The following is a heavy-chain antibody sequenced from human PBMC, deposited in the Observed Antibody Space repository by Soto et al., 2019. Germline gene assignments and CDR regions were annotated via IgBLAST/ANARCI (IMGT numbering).Heavy chain of an antibody. V-gene: IGHV4-34*01. CDR2: INHSGST. J-gene: IGHJ6*04. CDR1: GGSFSGYY. Sequence: SETLSLTCAVYGGSFSGYYWSWIRQPPGKGLEWIGEINHSGSTNYNPSLKSRVTISVDTSKNQFSLKLSSVTAADTAVYYCERVYAGLLWFGPSYGTDVWGKGTTVTVS. CDR3: ERVYAGLLWFGPSYGTDV. D-gene: IGHD3-10*01.